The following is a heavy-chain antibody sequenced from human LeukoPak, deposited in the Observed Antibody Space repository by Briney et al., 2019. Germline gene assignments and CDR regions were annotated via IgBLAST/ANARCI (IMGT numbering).Heavy chain of an antibody. J-gene: IGHJ5*02. CDR1: GGSFSGYY. Sequence: SETLSLTCAVYGGSFSGYYWSWIRQPPGKGLEWIGEINHSGSTNYNPSLKSRVTISVDTSKNQFSLKLSSVTAADTAVYYCARHAVGATLYTWFDPWGQGTLVTVSS. CDR3: ARHAVGATLYTWFDP. D-gene: IGHD1-26*01. V-gene: IGHV4-34*01. CDR2: INHSGST.